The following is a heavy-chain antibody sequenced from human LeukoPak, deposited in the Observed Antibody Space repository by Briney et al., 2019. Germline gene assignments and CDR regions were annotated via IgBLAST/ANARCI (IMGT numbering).Heavy chain of an antibody. Sequence: GGSLRLSCAASGFTFSNAWMSWVRQAPGKGLEWVGRIKSKTDGGTTDYAAPVKGRFTISRDDSKNTLYLQMNSLKTEDTAVYYCTSEGSVVPAAIRDYWGQGTLVTGSS. D-gene: IGHD2-2*02. CDR1: GFTFSNAW. J-gene: IGHJ4*02. V-gene: IGHV3-15*01. CDR3: TSEGSVVPAAIRDY. CDR2: IKSKTDGGTT.